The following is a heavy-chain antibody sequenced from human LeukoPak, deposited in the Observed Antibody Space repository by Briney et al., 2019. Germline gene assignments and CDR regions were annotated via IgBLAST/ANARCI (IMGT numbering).Heavy chain of an antibody. Sequence: GASVKVSCKASGYTFTGYYMHWVRQAPGQGLEWMGWMNPNSGNTGYAQKFQGRVTMTRNTSISTAYMGLSSLRSEDTAVYYCARALEMATIDYWGQGTLVTVSS. CDR1: GYTFTGYY. J-gene: IGHJ4*02. CDR3: ARALEMATIDY. CDR2: MNPNSGNT. D-gene: IGHD5-24*01. V-gene: IGHV1-8*02.